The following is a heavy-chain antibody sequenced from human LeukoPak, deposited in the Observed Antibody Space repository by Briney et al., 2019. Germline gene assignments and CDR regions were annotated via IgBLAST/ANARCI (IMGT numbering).Heavy chain of an antibody. J-gene: IGHJ4*02. CDR2: IYYSGST. V-gene: IGHV4-39*01. CDR1: GGSISSGSYY. D-gene: IGHD3-22*01. CDR3: ARPYDSSGYYGY. Sequence: SETLSLTCTVSGGSISSGSYYWGWLRQPPGKGLVWIGSIYYSGSTYYNPSLKSRVTISVDTSKNQFSLKLSSVTAADTAVYYCARPYDSSGYYGYWGQGTLVTVSS.